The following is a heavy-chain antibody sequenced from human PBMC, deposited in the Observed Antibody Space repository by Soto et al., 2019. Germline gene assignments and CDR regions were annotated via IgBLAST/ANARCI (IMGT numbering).Heavy chain of an antibody. Sequence: QVQLVQSGAEVKKPGASVKVSCKASGYTFTNYYIHWVRQPPGQGREWMGWIDGDSGDTKDAQKFQGWVTITRDTSINTAYMELSRLTSDDTTLYYCARTTNNGRAGVYGMDAWGQGPTVTFSS. CDR2: IDGDSGDT. D-gene: IGHD2-8*01. J-gene: IGHJ6*02. V-gene: IGHV1-2*04. CDR3: ARTTNNGRAGVYGMDA. CDR1: GYTFTNYY.